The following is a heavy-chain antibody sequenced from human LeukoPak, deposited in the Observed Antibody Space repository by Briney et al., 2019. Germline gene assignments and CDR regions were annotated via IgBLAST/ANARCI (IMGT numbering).Heavy chain of an antibody. CDR3: AKDRGGPGAYYFDY. CDR1: GFTFSSYE. D-gene: IGHD2-15*01. V-gene: IGHV3-48*03. Sequence: GGSLRLSHVASGFTFSSYEMNWACQALAKGLVWVSYISNSGTTMFYADSVKGRFTISRDSAKNSLYLQLSSLRPEDTAVYYCAKDRGGPGAYYFDYWGQGTLVTVSS. CDR2: ISNSGTTM. J-gene: IGHJ4*02.